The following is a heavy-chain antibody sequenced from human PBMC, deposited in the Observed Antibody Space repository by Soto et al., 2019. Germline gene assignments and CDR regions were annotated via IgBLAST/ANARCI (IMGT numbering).Heavy chain of an antibody. J-gene: IGHJ4*02. Sequence: SETLSLTCTVSGGSISSYYWSWIRQPPGKGLEWIGYIYYSGSTNYNPSLKSRVTISVDTSKNQFSLKLSSVTAADTAVYYCARAIPGLYYFDYWGQGTLVTVSS. CDR2: IYYSGST. CDR3: ARAIPGLYYFDY. D-gene: IGHD2-2*01. V-gene: IGHV4-59*01. CDR1: GGSISSYY.